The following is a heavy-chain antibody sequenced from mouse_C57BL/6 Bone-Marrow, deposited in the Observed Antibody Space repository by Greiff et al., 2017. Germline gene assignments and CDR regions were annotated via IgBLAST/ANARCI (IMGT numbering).Heavy chain of an antibody. J-gene: IGHJ2*01. V-gene: IGHV7-3*01. Sequence: EVKLQESGGGLVQPGGSLSLSCAASGFTFTDYYMSWVRQTPGKALEWLGFIRNKANGYKTEYSASVKGRFTISRDNSQSFLYLQMNALRAEDSATYYCARSITGALDYWGQGTTLTVSS. CDR1: GFTFTDYY. CDR3: ARSITGALDY. CDR2: IRNKANGYKT. D-gene: IGHD4-1*01.